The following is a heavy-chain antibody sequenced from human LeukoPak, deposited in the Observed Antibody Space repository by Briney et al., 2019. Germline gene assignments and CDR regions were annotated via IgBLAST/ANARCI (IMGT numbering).Heavy chain of an antibody. J-gene: IGHJ5*02. CDR2: INTGGFTI. Sequence: GGSLRLSCAASGFTFSSYEMNWVRQAPGKGLEWVSYINTGGFTIYYADSVKGRFTISRDNAKNSLYLQMNSLRAEDTAVYYCARGASGIGGIRFDPWGQGTLVTVSS. CDR1: GFTFSSYE. V-gene: IGHV3-48*03. CDR3: ARGASGIGGIRFDP. D-gene: IGHD3-10*01.